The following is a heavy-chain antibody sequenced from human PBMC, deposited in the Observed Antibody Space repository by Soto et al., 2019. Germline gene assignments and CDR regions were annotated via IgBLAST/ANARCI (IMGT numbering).Heavy chain of an antibody. D-gene: IGHD1-26*01. V-gene: IGHV1-18*01. CDR1: GYTFSTYG. CDR3: VRDGIRSGSYSLFDY. CDR2: ISGYNSNT. Sequence: ASVKVSCKASGYTFSTYGISWVRQAPGQGLEWMGWISGYNSNTIHAQKLQGRVTVTADTSTATAYMELRSLRSDDTAMYYCVRDGIRSGSYSLFDYWGQGTQLTVSS. J-gene: IGHJ4*02.